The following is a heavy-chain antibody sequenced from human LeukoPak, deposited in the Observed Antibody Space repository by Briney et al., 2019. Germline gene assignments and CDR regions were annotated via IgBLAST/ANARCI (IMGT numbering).Heavy chain of an antibody. CDR3: AREWASYDRSGYYPFDN. V-gene: IGHV3-23*01. D-gene: IGHD3-22*01. J-gene: IGHJ4*02. Sequence: GGSLRLSCAASGFTFSSYAMSWVRQAPGKGLEWVSAISGSGGSTYYADSVKGRFTISRDNSKNTLYLQMNSLRAEDTAVYYCAREWASYDRSGYYPFDNWGQGALVTVSS. CDR2: ISGSGGST. CDR1: GFTFSSYA.